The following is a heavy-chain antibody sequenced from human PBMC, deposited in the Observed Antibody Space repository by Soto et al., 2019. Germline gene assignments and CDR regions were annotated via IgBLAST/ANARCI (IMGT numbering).Heavy chain of an antibody. CDR2: ISAYNGNT. CDR1: GYTFTSYG. D-gene: IGHD3-3*01. Sequence: QVQLVQSGAEVKKPGASVKVSCKASGYTFTSYGISWVRQAPGQGLEWMGWISAYNGNTNYAQKLQGRGTMTPDTSTSTAYMELRSLRSDDTAVYYCARYSTDYDFWSGYPGGYWFDPWGQGTLVTVSS. J-gene: IGHJ5*02. V-gene: IGHV1-18*04. CDR3: ARYSTDYDFWSGYPGGYWFDP.